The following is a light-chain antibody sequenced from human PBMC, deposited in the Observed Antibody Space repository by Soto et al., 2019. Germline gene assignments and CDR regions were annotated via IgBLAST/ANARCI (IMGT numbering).Light chain of an antibody. CDR1: SSDVGGYNY. J-gene: IGLJ2*01. V-gene: IGLV2-11*01. CDR2: DVS. CDR3: CSYAVGV. Sequence: QSALTQPRSVSGSPGQSVTISCTGTSSDVGGYNYVSWYQQRPGKAPKLMIYDVSKRPSGVPDRFSGSKSGNTASLTISGLQAEDEADYYCCSYAVGVFGGGTKVTVL.